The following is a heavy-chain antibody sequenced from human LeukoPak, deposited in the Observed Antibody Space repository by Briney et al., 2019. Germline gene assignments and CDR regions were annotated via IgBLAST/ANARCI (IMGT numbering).Heavy chain of an antibody. CDR3: ARDHSGYSYYYYGMDV. V-gene: IGHV1-69*01. CDR1: GGTFSSYA. Sequence: SVKVSCKACGGTFSSYAISWVRQAPGQGLEWMGGIIPIFGTANYAQKFQGRVTITADESTSTAYMELSSLRSEDTAVYYCARDHSGYSYYYYGMDVWGQGTTVTLSS. CDR2: IIPIFGTA. D-gene: IGHD5-12*01. J-gene: IGHJ6*02.